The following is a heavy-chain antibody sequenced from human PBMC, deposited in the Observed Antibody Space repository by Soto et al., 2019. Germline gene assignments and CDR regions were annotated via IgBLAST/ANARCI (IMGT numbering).Heavy chain of an antibody. Sequence: SETLSLTCTVSGGSISSGGYYWSWIRQHPGRGLEWIGYIYYSGSTYYNPSLKSRVTISVDTSKNQFSLKLSSVTAADTAVYYCAGSSHCSSTSCYQYYYYYYMDVWGKGTTVTVSS. CDR3: AGSSHCSSTSCYQYYYYYYMDV. V-gene: IGHV4-31*03. CDR1: GGSISSGGYY. J-gene: IGHJ6*03. D-gene: IGHD2-2*01. CDR2: IYYSGST.